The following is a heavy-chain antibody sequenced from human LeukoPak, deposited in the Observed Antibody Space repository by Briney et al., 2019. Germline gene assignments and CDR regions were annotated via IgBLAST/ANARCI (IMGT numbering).Heavy chain of an antibody. CDR2: ISSSSSYI. Sequence: GGSLRLSCAASGFTFSNAWMNWVRQAPGKGLEWVSSISSSSSYIYYADSVKGRFTISRDNAKKSLYLQMNSLRAEDTAVYYCARGVDNYYCYYMDVWGEGTTVTISS. V-gene: IGHV3-21*01. D-gene: IGHD5-12*01. CDR1: GFTFSNAW. J-gene: IGHJ6*03. CDR3: ARGVDNYYCYYMDV.